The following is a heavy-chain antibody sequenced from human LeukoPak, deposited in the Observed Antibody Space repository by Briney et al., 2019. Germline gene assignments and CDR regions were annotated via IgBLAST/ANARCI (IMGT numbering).Heavy chain of an antibody. D-gene: IGHD2-15*01. V-gene: IGHV3-9*03. CDR1: GFTFDDCA. J-gene: IGHJ4*02. CDR2: ISWNSGTN. Sequence: GGSLRLSCAAYGFTFDDCAMPWVRHAPGKGLEWVSGISWNSGTNDYAASVKGRFTISRDNAKNSLYLQMDSLRAEDMALYSCAKGPKDIALGIDYWGQGTLVTVSS. CDR3: AKGPKDIALGIDY.